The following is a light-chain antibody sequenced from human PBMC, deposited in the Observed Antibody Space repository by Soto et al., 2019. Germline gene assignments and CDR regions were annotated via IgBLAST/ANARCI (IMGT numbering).Light chain of an antibody. V-gene: IGLV2-14*01. CDR1: SSDVGGYNY. Sequence: QSVLPQPASVSGSPGQSITISCTGTSSDVGGYNYVSWYQQNPGKAPKLMIYDVSNRPSGVSNRFSGSKSGNTASLTISGLQAEDDADYYCSSYTAISTPYVVFGGGTKLTVL. J-gene: IGLJ2*01. CDR3: SSYTAISTPYVV. CDR2: DVS.